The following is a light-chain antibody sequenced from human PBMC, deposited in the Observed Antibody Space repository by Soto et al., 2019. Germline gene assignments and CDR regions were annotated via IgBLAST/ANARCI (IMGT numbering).Light chain of an antibody. CDR2: DAS. CDR3: QQRSNLPPWT. CDR1: QSVSSY. Sequence: EIVLTQSPATLSLSPGERATLSCMASQSVSSYLAWYQQKPGQAPRLLIYDASNRATGIPARFSGSWSGTDFTRTISSLEPEDFAVYYCQQRSNLPPWTFGQGTKVEIK. J-gene: IGKJ1*01. V-gene: IGKV3-11*01.